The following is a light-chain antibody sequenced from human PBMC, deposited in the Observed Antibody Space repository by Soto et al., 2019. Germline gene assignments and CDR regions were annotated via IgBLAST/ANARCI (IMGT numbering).Light chain of an antibody. J-gene: IGKJ4*01. V-gene: IGKV3-20*01. CDR2: GAS. CDR3: QQYGSSPLT. CDR1: QRVSSSY. Sequence: EIVLTQSPGTLSLSPGERATLSCRASQRVSSSYLAWYQQKPGQAPRPLIYGASSRATGIPDRFSGSGSGTDFPLTISRLEPEDFAVYYCQQYGSSPLTFGGGTKVDIK.